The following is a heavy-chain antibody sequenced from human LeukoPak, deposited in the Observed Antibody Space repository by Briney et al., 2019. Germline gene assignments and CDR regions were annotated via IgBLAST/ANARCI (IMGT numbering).Heavy chain of an antibody. Sequence: LRLSCVASGFTFGTYVMSWVRQPPGKGLEWIGEINHSGSTNYNPSLKSRVTISVDTSKNQFSLKLSSVTAADTAAYYCARGLRNWNDPFGQGTLVTVSS. V-gene: IGHV4-34*01. CDR2: INHSGST. CDR1: GFTFGTYV. CDR3: ARGLRNWNDP. D-gene: IGHD4-17*01. J-gene: IGHJ5*02.